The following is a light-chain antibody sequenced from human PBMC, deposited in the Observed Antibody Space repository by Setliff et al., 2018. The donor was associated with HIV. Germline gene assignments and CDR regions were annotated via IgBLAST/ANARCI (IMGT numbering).Light chain of an antibody. CDR3: TPCTINTLYV. Sequence: QSALAQPASVSGSPGQAITISCTGTSDDIGRYYYVSWYQQLPGKAPKLIMYDVSHRPSGVSTRFSGSKSGDTASLTISGLQAEDEAHYYCTPCTINTLYVFGSGTKVTVL. CDR2: DVS. J-gene: IGLJ1*01. V-gene: IGLV2-14*03. CDR1: SDDIGRYYY.